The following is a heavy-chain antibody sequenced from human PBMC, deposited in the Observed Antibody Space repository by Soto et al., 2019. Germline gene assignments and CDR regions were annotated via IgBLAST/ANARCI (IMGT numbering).Heavy chain of an antibody. CDR3: AGCSSTSCLNWFDP. CDR1: GGSISSSNW. CDR2: IYHSGST. V-gene: IGHV4-4*02. D-gene: IGHD2-2*01. J-gene: IGHJ5*02. Sequence: TSETLSLTCAVSGGSISSSNWWGWVRPPPGKGLEWIGEIYHSGSTNYNPSLKSRVTISVDKSKNQFSLKLSSVTAADTAVYYCAGCSSTSCLNWFDPWGQGTLVTVSS.